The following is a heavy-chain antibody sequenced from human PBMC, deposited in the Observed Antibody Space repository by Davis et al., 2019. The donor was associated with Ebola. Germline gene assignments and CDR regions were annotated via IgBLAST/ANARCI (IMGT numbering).Heavy chain of an antibody. CDR2: ISYDGSNK. J-gene: IGHJ4*02. V-gene: IGHV3-30-3*01. CDR1: GFTFSSYA. Sequence: GESLKISCAASGFTFSSYAMHWVRQAPGKGLEWVAVISYDGSNKYYADSVKGRFTISRDNSKNTLYLQMNSLRAEDTAVYYCARDLWQWLVRQVDYWGQGTLVTVSS. D-gene: IGHD6-19*01. CDR3: ARDLWQWLVRQVDY.